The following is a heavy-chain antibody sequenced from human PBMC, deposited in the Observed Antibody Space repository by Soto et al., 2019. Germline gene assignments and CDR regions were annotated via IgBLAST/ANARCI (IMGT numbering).Heavy chain of an antibody. J-gene: IGHJ4*02. CDR3: AREITFGGVIAPFDY. CDR1: GFTFSRYW. CDR2: IKQDGSVK. V-gene: IGHV3-7*03. D-gene: IGHD3-16*02. Sequence: EVQLVESGGGLVQPGGSLRLSCAASGFTFSRYWMSWVRQAPGKGLEWVANIKQDGSVKYYVDSVKGRFTISRDNAKNSLYLQMNSLRAEDTAVYYCAREITFGGVIAPFDYWGQGTLVTVSS.